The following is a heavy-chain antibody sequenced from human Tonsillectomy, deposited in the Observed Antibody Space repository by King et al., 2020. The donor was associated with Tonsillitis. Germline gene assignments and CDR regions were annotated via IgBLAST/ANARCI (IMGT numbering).Heavy chain of an antibody. V-gene: IGHV3-30*18. CDR1: GFTFSNYG. Sequence: VQLVESGGGVVQPGRSLRLSCAASGFTFSNYGMHWVRQAPGKGLEWVAVIPYDGSNKYYADFVKGRFTISRDNSKNTLYLQMNSLRTEDTAVYSCANEGAETTLGGYFDYWGQGTLVTVSS. CDR3: ANEGAETTLGGYFDY. J-gene: IGHJ4*02. CDR2: IPYDGSNK. D-gene: IGHD4-17*01.